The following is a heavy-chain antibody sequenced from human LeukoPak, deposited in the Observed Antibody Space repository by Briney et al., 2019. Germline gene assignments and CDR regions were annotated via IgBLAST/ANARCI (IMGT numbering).Heavy chain of an antibody. CDR1: GFTFNNYR. CDR3: ARRLRDSRGYYFDY. J-gene: IGHJ4*02. D-gene: IGHD3-22*01. CDR2: IKEDESEI. Sequence: GGSLRLSCVGTGFTFNNYRMNWVRQAPGKGLEWVANIKEDESEIYYVDSVQGRFTISRDNAKNSLYLQMNSLRAEDTAVYYCARRLRDSRGYYFDYWGQGTLVTVSS. V-gene: IGHV3-7*01.